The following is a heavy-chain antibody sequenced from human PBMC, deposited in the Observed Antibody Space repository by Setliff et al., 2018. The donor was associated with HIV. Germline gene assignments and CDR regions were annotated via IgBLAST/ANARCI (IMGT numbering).Heavy chain of an antibody. CDR1: GFTFSSFA. CDR3: MYGGRTATTH. Sequence: GESLKISCAASGFTFSSFAMSWVRQAPGKGLEWVSGISGRSGRTYYADSVKGRFTISRDNAKYSLYLQMNTLRVEDTAVYYCMYGGRTATTHWGQGTLVTVSS. CDR2: ISGRSGRT. J-gene: IGHJ4*02. D-gene: IGHD4-17*01. V-gene: IGHV3-23*01.